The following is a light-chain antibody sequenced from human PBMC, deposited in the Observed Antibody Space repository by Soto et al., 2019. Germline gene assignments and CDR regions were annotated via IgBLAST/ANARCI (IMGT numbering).Light chain of an antibody. Sequence: QSALTQPASVSGSPGQSITISCTGTSSYFGGYTYVSWYQQHPGKAPKLIIYDVSNRPSGVSNRLSGSKSGNTASLTISGLQAEDEGDYYCSSYTTSSTLVFGGGTKLTVL. J-gene: IGLJ2*01. V-gene: IGLV2-14*03. CDR1: SSYFGGYTY. CDR3: SSYTTSSTLV. CDR2: DVS.